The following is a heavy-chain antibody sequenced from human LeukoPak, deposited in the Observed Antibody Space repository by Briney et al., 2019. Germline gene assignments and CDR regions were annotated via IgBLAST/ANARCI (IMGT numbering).Heavy chain of an antibody. CDR3: ARHCSSTSCYYYGMDV. Sequence: SETLSLTCTVSGGSISSYYWSWIRQPPGKGLEWIGYIYYSGSTNYNPSLKSRVTISVDTSKNQFSLKLSSVTAADTAVYYCARHCSSTSCYYYGMDVWGQGTTVTVSS. V-gene: IGHV4-59*08. D-gene: IGHD2-2*01. CDR1: GGSISSYY. J-gene: IGHJ6*02. CDR2: IYYSGST.